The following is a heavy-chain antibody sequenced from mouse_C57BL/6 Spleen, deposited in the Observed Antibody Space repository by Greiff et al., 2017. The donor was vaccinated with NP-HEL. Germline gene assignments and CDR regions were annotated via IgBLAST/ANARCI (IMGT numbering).Heavy chain of an antibody. V-gene: IGHV1-80*01. Sequence: VQLQQSGAELVKPGASVKISCKASGYAFSSYWMNWVKQRPGKGLEWIGQIYPGDGDTNYNGKFKGKATLTADKSSSTAYMQLSSLTSEDSAVYFCAREPDSSGFLDYWGQGTTLTVSS. CDR2: IYPGDGDT. D-gene: IGHD3-2*02. CDR3: AREPDSSGFLDY. J-gene: IGHJ2*01. CDR1: GYAFSSYW.